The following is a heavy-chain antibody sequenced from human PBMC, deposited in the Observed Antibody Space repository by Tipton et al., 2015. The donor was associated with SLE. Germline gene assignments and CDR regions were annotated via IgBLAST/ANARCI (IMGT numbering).Heavy chain of an antibody. V-gene: IGHV4-31*03. D-gene: IGHD3-3*01. CDR1: GGSISSGGYY. CDR2: IYYSGST. J-gene: IGHJ3*02. Sequence: TLSLTCTVSGGSISSGGYYWSWIRQHPGKGLEWIGYIYYSGSTYYNPSLKGRVTISVDTSKNQFSLKLSSVTAADTAVYYCAREEENDFWSGGDSFDIWGQATMVTVSS. CDR3: AREEENDFWSGGDSFDI.